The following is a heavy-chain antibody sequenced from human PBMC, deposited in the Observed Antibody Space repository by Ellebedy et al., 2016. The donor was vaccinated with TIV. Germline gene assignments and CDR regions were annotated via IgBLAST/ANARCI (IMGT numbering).Heavy chain of an antibody. CDR1: GFTFSSYA. J-gene: IGHJ4*02. Sequence: GGSLRLSXVASGFTFSSYAMSWVRQAPGKGLEWVSAISGSGGSTYYADSVKGRFTISRDNSKNTLYLQMNSLRAEDTAVYYCAKFGGGNSNKGGWGQGTLVTVSS. CDR3: AKFGGGNSNKGG. V-gene: IGHV3-23*01. D-gene: IGHD4-23*01. CDR2: ISGSGGST.